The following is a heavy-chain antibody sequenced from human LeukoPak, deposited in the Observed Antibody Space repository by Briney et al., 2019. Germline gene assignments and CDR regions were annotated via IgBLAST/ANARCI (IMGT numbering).Heavy chain of an antibody. J-gene: IGHJ4*02. Sequence: SETLSLTCTVSGGSITSTDYYWNWLRQRPGTGLEWIGYIHYSGRTSHNPSLKSRVTLSLDTSENQFSPRLTSATAADTAVYYCARRLTGLSATNHFDYWGQGILVTVSS. V-gene: IGHV4-31*03. CDR2: IHYSGRT. D-gene: IGHD2-15*01. CDR3: ARRLTGLSATNHFDY. CDR1: GGSITSTDYY.